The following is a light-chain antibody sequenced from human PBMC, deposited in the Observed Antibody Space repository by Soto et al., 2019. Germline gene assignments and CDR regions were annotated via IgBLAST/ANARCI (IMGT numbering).Light chain of an antibody. J-gene: IGLJ1*01. V-gene: IGLV1-44*01. CDR1: GSNIGSNA. Sequence: QPVLTQPPSASGTPGQWIAISCSGSGSNIGSNAVTWYQQLPRTAPKLLIYTNIQRPSGVPDRFSGSKSGTSASLAICGLQCGDEADYYCATWDDSLNGYVFGTGTKLTVL. CDR3: ATWDDSLNGYV. CDR2: TNI.